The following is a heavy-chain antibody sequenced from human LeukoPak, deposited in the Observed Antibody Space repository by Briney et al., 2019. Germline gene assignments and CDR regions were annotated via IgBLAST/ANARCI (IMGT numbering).Heavy chain of an antibody. CDR1: GGSIRSSYYY. Sequence: SETLSLTCTVSGGSIRSSYYYWGWIRQPPGKGLEWIGEINHSGSTNYNPSLKSRVTISVDTSKNQFSLKLSSVTAADTAVYYCARGRDYAYYWGQGTLVTVSS. CDR2: INHSGST. CDR3: ARGRDYAYY. V-gene: IGHV4-39*07. D-gene: IGHD4-17*01. J-gene: IGHJ4*02.